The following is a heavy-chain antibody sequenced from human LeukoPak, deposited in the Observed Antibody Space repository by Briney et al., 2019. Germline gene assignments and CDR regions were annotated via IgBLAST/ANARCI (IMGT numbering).Heavy chain of an antibody. CDR1: GFTFRDFS. CDR2: VSGDGGVT. D-gene: IGHD2-2*01. CDR3: AKGNNTISFNFDY. V-gene: IGHV3-43*02. J-gene: IGHJ4*02. Sequence: PGRSLRLSCTVSGFTFRDFSMHWVRQAPGEGLQWVGLVSGDGGVTHYPDSVKGRFTISRDNNQNSLYLQMNSLTVEDSAFYYCAKGNNTISFNFDYWGQGTLVTVSS.